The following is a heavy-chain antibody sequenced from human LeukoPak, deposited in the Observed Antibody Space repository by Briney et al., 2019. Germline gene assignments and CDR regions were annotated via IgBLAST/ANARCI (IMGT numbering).Heavy chain of an antibody. Sequence: GGSLGLSCAASGFTFSSYALGWVRQVPGKGLEGVSVISGSGDNTYYADSVKGRFTISRDNSKNMLYLQMNSLRAEDTAVYYCAKWKYSNSGIDDYWGQGTQVTVSS. D-gene: IGHD6-6*01. CDR3: AKWKYSNSGIDDY. CDR1: GFTFSSYA. J-gene: IGHJ4*02. CDR2: ISGSGDNT. V-gene: IGHV3-23*01.